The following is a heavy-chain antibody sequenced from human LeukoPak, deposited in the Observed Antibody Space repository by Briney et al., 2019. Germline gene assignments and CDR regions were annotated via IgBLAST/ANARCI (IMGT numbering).Heavy chain of an antibody. CDR3: PRQSYASGWNPFDY. J-gene: IGHJ4*02. V-gene: IGHV3-23*01. CDR1: GFTFSNYA. D-gene: IGHD6-19*01. Sequence: GGSLRLSCAASGFTFSNYAMSWVRQAPGKGLEWVSTISGGGITTYYAGSAKGRFTISRDNSKNTMFLQVNSLRADDTAVYYCPRQSYASGWNPFDYWGQGILVTVSA. CDR2: ISGGGITT.